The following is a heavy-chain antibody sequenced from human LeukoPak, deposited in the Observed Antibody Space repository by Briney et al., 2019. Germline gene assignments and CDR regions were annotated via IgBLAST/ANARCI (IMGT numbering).Heavy chain of an antibody. CDR1: GFTFSSYA. J-gene: IGHJ4*02. Sequence: PGGSLRLSCVASGFTFSSYAMTWVRQAPGKGLEWVALITHTGGDSYYADSVKGRFAISRDNSKSTLYLEMNDLRAEDTALYFCGKDKTTYNWWEVIESWGQGALVTVSS. V-gene: IGHV3-23*01. CDR3: GKDKTTYNWWEVIES. CDR2: ITHTGGDS. D-gene: IGHD1-1*01.